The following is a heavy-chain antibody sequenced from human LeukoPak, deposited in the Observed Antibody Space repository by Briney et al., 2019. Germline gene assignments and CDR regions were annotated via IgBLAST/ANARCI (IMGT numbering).Heavy chain of an antibody. CDR2: IYHSGST. V-gene: IGHV4-30-2*01. D-gene: IGHD6-6*01. CDR1: GGSISSGGYY. J-gene: IGHJ3*02. Sequence: SETLSLTCTVSGGSISSGGYYWSWIRQPPGKGLEWIGYIYHSGSTYYNPSLKSRVTISVDRSKNQFSLKLSSVTAADTAVYYCARSRWQQLVPNSQDAFDIWGQGTMVTVSS. CDR3: ARSRWQQLVPNSQDAFDI.